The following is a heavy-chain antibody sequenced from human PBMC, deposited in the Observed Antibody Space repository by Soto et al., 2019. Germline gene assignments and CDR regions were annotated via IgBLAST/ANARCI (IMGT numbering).Heavy chain of an antibody. CDR3: ARVAAARPFYYGMDV. V-gene: IGHV4-34*01. Sequence: SETLSLTCAVYGGSFSGDYWSWVRQPPGKGLEWIGEINHSGSTNYNPSLKSRVTISVDTSKNQFSLKLSSVTAADTAVYYCARVAAARPFYYGMDVWGQGTTVTVSS. CDR1: GGSFSGDY. J-gene: IGHJ6*02. D-gene: IGHD6-6*01. CDR2: INHSGST.